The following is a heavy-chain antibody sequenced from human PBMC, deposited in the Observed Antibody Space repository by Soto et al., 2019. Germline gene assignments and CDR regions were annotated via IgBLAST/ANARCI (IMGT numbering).Heavy chain of an antibody. CDR2: ISAYNGNT. CDR1: CYTFTSYG. CDR3: ARARYGYSSSSLTYYGMDV. V-gene: IGHV1-18*01. Sequence: SVKVSFKASCYTFTSYGISWVRQAPGQGLEWMGWISAYNGNTNYAQKLQGRVTMTTDTSTSTAYMELRSLRSDDTAVYYCARARYGYSSSSLTYYGMDVWGQGTTVTVS. D-gene: IGHD6-6*01. J-gene: IGHJ6*02.